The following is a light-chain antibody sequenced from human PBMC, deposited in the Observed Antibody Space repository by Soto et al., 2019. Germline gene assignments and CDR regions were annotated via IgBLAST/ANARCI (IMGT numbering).Light chain of an antibody. CDR1: QSVSSSY. CDR2: GAS. J-gene: IGKJ5*01. Sequence: EIVLTQSPGTLSLSPGERATLSCRASQSVSSSYLAWYQQKPGQAPRLLIYGASIRATGIPDGFSGSASGTDNTLTIIRLKPEDVAVYYCQQYGSSPPITFGQGTRLEIK. V-gene: IGKV3-20*01. CDR3: QQYGSSPPIT.